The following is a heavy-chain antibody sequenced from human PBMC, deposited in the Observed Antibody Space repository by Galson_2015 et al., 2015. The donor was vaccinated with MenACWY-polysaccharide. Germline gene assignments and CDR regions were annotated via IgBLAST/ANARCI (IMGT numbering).Heavy chain of an antibody. D-gene: IGHD3-3*01. CDR1: GLTFSSYE. Sequence: SLRLSCAASGLTFSSYEMNWVRQAPGRGLEWVSYISRSGSTIYNADSVKGRFTISRDNAKNSLYLPMNSLRAEDTAVYYCAGRSLEWLFVVYGMNVWGQGTPVTVSS. CDR3: AGRSLEWLFVVYGMNV. V-gene: IGHV3-48*03. J-gene: IGHJ6*02. CDR2: ISRSGSTI.